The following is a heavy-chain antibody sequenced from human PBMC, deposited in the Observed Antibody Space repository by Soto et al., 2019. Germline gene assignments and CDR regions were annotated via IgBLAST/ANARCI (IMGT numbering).Heavy chain of an antibody. CDR2: IHYSGST. Sequence: SETLSLTCTVSVVPIRDTIYYCGWIRQPPGKGLEWIGSIHYSGSTHYNPSLKSRVTISVDPSKSQFSLNLTSVTPADTSVYYCARNMRAVDAPLAYCGQRTVVTVSS. CDR1: VVPIRDTIYY. V-gene: IGHV4-39*01. J-gene: IGHJ4*02. CDR3: ARNMRAVDAPLAY. D-gene: IGHD5-12*01.